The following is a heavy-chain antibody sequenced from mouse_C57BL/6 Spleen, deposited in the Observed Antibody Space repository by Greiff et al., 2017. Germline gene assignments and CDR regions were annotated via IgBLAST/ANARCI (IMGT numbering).Heavy chain of an antibody. Sequence: EVQLQQSGPELVKPGASVKMSCKATGYTFTDYNMQWVKQSHGKGLEWIGYINPNNGGTSYNQKFKGKATFTVNKSSSTAYMDLRSLTSEDSAVYYCAKGSRRFAYWGQGTLVTVSA. CDR3: AKGSRRFAY. CDR2: INPNNGGT. CDR1: GYTFTDYN. J-gene: IGHJ3*01. V-gene: IGHV1-22*01.